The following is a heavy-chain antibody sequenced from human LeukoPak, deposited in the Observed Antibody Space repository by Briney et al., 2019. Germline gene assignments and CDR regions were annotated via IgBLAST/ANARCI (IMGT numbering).Heavy chain of an antibody. D-gene: IGHD2-15*01. Sequence: GGSLRLSCAASGFTFSSYSMNWVRQAPGKGLEWVSSISSSSSYIYYADSVKGRFTISRDNAKNSLYLQMNSLRAEDTAVYYCARLGVVVVAATTGWFDPWGQGTLVTVSS. V-gene: IGHV3-21*01. J-gene: IGHJ5*02. CDR1: GFTFSSYS. CDR2: ISSSSSYI. CDR3: ARLGVVVVAATTGWFDP.